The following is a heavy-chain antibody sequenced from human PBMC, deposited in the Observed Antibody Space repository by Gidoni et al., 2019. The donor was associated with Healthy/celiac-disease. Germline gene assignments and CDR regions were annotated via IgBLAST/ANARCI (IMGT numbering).Heavy chain of an antibody. D-gene: IGHD3-10*01. V-gene: IGHV1-3*01. CDR1: GYTFTSYA. Sequence: QVQLVQSGAEVKKPGASVKVSCKASGYTFTSYAMHWVRQAPGQRLEWMGWINAGNGNTKYSQKFQGRVTITRDTSASTAYMELSSLRSEDTAVYYCATRLSRGGVYYFDYWGQGTLVTVSS. CDR3: ATRLSRGGVYYFDY. CDR2: INAGNGNT. J-gene: IGHJ4*02.